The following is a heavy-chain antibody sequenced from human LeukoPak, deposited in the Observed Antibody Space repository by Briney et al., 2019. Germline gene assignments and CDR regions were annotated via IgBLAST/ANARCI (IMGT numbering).Heavy chain of an antibody. D-gene: IGHD5-12*01. CDR1: GGSFSVYY. CDR2: INHLGRT. CDR3: ARGSASGIYPIDY. Sequence: PSETLSLTCAVYGGSFSVYYWSWIRQPPGKGLEWIAEINHLGRTNYNPSLKSRATISIDTSKNQVFLKLSSVTAADTAVYYCARGSASGIYPIDYWGQGILVTVSS. J-gene: IGHJ4*02. V-gene: IGHV4-34*01.